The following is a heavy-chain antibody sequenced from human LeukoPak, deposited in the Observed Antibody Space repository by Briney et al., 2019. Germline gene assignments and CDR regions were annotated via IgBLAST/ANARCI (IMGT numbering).Heavy chain of an antibody. V-gene: IGHV4-39*01. J-gene: IGHJ1*01. D-gene: IGHD3-22*01. CDR2: IYYSGRT. CDR1: GDSVSRSDSY. Sequence: PSETLSLTCSVSGDSVSRSDSYWDWIRQPPGKGLEWIGTIYYSGRTYYSPSLKSRVTMSVDPSNNQYSLNLRSVTAADTALYYCARRRYYDGSGYLEWGQGTLLSVSS. CDR3: ARRRYYDGSGYLE.